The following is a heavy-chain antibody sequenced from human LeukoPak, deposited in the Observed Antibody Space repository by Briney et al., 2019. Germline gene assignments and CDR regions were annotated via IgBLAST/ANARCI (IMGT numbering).Heavy chain of an antibody. Sequence: ASVKVSCKASGYTFTSYDINWVRQATGQGLEWMGWMNPNSGNTGYAQKFQGRVTMTRNTSISTAYMEPSSLRSEDTAVYYCARGPYVDTAMATDYWGQGTLVTVSS. CDR1: GYTFTSYD. J-gene: IGHJ4*02. CDR3: ARGPYVDTAMATDY. D-gene: IGHD5-18*01. CDR2: MNPNSGNT. V-gene: IGHV1-8*01.